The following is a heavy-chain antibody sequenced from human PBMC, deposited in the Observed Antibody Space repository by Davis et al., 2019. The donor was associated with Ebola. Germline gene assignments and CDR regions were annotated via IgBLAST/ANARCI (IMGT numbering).Heavy chain of an antibody. D-gene: IGHD5-12*01. CDR3: ARDSGGYDY. CDR1: GFTFSSYS. J-gene: IGHJ4*02. Sequence: PGGSLRPSCPASGFTFSSYSMNWVRQAPGKGLEWVPFISSSSSYIYYADSVKGRFTISRDNAKNSLYLQMNSLRAEDTAVYYCARDSGGYDYWGQGTLVTVSS. CDR2: ISSSSSYI. V-gene: IGHV3-21*01.